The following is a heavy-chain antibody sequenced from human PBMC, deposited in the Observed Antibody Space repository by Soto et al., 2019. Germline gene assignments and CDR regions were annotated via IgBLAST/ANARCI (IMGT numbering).Heavy chain of an antibody. D-gene: IGHD5-12*01. CDR3: AKDLIVATITANEFDY. J-gene: IGHJ4*02. Sequence: GGSLRLSCAASGFTFSSYGMHWVRQAPGKGLEWVAVISYDGSNKYYADSVKGRFTISRDNSKNTLYLQMNSLRAEDTAVYYCAKDLIVATITANEFDYWGQGTLVTVSS. V-gene: IGHV3-30*18. CDR2: ISYDGSNK. CDR1: GFTFSSYG.